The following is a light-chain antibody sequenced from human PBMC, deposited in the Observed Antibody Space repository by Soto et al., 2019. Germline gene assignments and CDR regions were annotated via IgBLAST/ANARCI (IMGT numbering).Light chain of an antibody. CDR2: KAS. CDR3: QQYNSYWT. V-gene: IGKV1-5*03. Sequence: DIQMTQSPSTLSASVGDRVTITCRASQSISSWLAWYQQQPGKAPKLLIYKASSLESGVPSRFSGSGSGTEFTFTISSLQPDDFATYYCQQYNSYWTFGQGTKVEIK. J-gene: IGKJ1*01. CDR1: QSISSW.